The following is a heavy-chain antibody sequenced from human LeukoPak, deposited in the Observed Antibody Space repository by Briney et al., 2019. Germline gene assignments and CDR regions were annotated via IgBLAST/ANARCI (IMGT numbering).Heavy chain of an antibody. CDR3: ARGRHCSSTSCYPNFDY. V-gene: IGHV4-34*01. CDR1: GGSFSGYY. Sequence: PSETLSLTCAVYGGSFSGYYWSWIRQPPGKGPEWIGEINHSGSTNYNPSLKSRVTISVDTSKNQFSLKLSSVTAADTAVYYCARGRHCSSTSCYPNFDYWGQGTLVTVSS. D-gene: IGHD2-2*01. J-gene: IGHJ4*02. CDR2: INHSGST.